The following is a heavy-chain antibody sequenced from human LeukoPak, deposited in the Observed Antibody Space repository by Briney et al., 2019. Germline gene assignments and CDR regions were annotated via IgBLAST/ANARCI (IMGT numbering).Heavy chain of an antibody. V-gene: IGHV3-7*01. CDR2: INQDGSDK. J-gene: IGHJ6*03. D-gene: IGHD4-11*01. CDR1: GFTFSSFW. Sequence: GGSLRLSCAASGFTFSSFWMSWVRQAPGKGLEWVANINQDGSDKYYVDSVKGRFTISRDNAKNPLYLQMNSLRAEDTAVYYCARILPRQYRPPYYYYMDVWGKGTTVTVSS. CDR3: ARILPRQYRPPYYYYMDV.